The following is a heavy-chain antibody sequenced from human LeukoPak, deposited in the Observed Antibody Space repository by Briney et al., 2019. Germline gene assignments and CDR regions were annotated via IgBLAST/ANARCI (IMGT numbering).Heavy chain of an antibody. CDR2: ISSSSTYI. CDR3: ARGDSSGYYYGHY. V-gene: IGHV3-21*01. Sequence: GGSLRLSCAASGFTFSLYSMNWVRQAPGKGLEWVSSISSSSTYIYYADSVKGRFTISRDNAKSSLYLQMNSLRAEDTAVYYCARGDSSGYYYGHYWGQGTLVTVSS. D-gene: IGHD3-22*01. CDR1: GFTFSLYS. J-gene: IGHJ4*02.